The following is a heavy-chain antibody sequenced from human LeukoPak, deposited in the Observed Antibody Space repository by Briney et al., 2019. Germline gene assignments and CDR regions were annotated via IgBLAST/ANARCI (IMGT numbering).Heavy chain of an antibody. CDR1: GASISSYY. CDR2: FSYSGNT. Sequence: SETLALTCTVSGASISSYYWSWIPQPPGKGLEWIGYFSYSGNTNYNPSLKSRVTISVDTSKNQFSLKLSSVTAADTAVYYCATIAGSSSYWGQGTLVTVSS. V-gene: IGHV4-59*01. D-gene: IGHD6-6*01. J-gene: IGHJ4*02. CDR3: ATIAGSSSY.